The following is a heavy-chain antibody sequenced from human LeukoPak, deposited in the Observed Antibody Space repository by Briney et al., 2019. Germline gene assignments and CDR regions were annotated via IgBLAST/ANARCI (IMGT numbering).Heavy chain of an antibody. J-gene: IGHJ4*02. CDR2: INSDGGST. V-gene: IGHV3-74*01. Sequence: QAGGSLRLSCAASGFTFSSYWMHWVRQAPGKGLVWVSRINSDGGSTSYADSVKGRFTISRDNAKNTLYLQMNSLRAEDTAVYYCASLASVVDFDYWGQGTLVTVSS. D-gene: IGHD4-23*01. CDR3: ASLASVVDFDY. CDR1: GFTFSSYW.